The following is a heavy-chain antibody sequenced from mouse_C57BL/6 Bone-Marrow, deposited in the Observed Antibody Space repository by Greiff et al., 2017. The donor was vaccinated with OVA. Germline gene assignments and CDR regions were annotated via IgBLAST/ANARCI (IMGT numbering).Heavy chain of an antibody. D-gene: IGHD1-1*02. V-gene: IGHV1-53*01. CDR2: INPSNGGT. CDR3: ARWNYARYFDV. Sequence: VQLVESGTELVKPGASVKLSCKASGYTFTSYWMHWVKQRPGQGLEWIGNINPSNGGTNYNEKFKSKATLTVDKSSSTAYMQLSSLTSEDSAVYYGARWNYARYFDVWGTGTTVTVSS. J-gene: IGHJ1*03. CDR1: GYTFTSYW.